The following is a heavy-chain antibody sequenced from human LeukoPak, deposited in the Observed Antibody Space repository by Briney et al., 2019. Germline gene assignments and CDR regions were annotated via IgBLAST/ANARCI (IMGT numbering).Heavy chain of an antibody. J-gene: IGHJ4*02. Sequence: PSETLSLTCAVYGGSFSGYYWSWIRQPPGEGLEWIGEINHSGSTNYNPSLKSRVTISVDTSKNQFSLKLSSVTAADTAVYYCARSSRGYKDYWGQGTLDTVSS. CDR1: GGSFSGYY. CDR2: INHSGST. CDR3: ARSSRGYKDY. D-gene: IGHD5-24*01. V-gene: IGHV4-34*01.